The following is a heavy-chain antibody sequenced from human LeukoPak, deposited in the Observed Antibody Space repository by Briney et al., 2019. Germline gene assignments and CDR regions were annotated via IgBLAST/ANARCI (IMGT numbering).Heavy chain of an antibody. CDR1: GLTFSTFA. Sequence: PGGSLRLSCAASGLTFSTFAMIWVRQPPGKGLEWVSSISSSSSYIYYADSAKGRFTISRDNAKNSLYLQMNSLRAEDTAVYYCARGLTGYSSSWFQEDKNWFDPWGQGTLVTVSS. D-gene: IGHD6-13*01. V-gene: IGHV3-21*01. CDR2: ISSSSSYI. CDR3: ARGLTGYSSSWFQEDKNWFDP. J-gene: IGHJ5*02.